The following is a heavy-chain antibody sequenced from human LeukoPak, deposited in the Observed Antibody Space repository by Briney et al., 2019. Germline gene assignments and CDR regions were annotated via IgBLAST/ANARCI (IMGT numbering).Heavy chain of an antibody. Sequence: PSETLSLTCTVSGGSIGTYYWSWLRQSPGKGREWIGYIYVTETRYKPYLQSRVTVSVDSSRNQFFLKMSSVTAADTAVYYCGRHIGGGIEDMDVWGKGTKVIVSS. CDR1: GGSIGTYY. CDR2: IYVTET. J-gene: IGHJ6*03. CDR3: GRHIGGGIEDMDV. V-gene: IGHV4-59*08. D-gene: IGHD3-16*02.